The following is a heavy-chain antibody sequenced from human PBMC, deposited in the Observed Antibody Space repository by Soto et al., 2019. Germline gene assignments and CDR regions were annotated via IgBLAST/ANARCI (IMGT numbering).Heavy chain of an antibody. V-gene: IGHV3-74*01. Sequence: GGSLRLSCAASGFTFSSYWMHWVRQAPGKGLVWVSRINSDGSSTSYADSVKGRFTISRDNAKNTLYLQMHSLRAEDTAVYYCARVRLYYDFWSVRYFDLWGRGTLVTVSS. D-gene: IGHD3-3*01. CDR1: GFTFSSYW. J-gene: IGHJ2*01. CDR3: ARVRLYYDFWSVRYFDL. CDR2: INSDGSST.